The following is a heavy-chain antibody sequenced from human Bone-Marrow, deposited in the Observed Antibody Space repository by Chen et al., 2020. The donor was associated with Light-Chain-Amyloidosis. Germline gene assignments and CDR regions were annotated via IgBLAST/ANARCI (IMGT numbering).Heavy chain of an antibody. D-gene: IGHD2-2*01. CDR1: GFTFSSYW. CDR3: ARDSDCRSTSCYPLGTFDI. Sequence: EVQLVESGGGLVQPGASRSLSCVASGFTFSSYWMHWVRQAPGKGLVWVSRINTDGSSTSYADSVKGRFTISRDNAKNTLFLQMSSLRADDTAVYYCARDSDCRSTSCYPLGTFDIWGQGTMVTVSS. CDR2: INTDGSST. J-gene: IGHJ3*02. V-gene: IGHV3-74*01.